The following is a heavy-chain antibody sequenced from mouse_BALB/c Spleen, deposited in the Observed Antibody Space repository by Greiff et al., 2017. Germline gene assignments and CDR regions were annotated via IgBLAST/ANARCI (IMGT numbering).Heavy chain of an antibody. V-gene: IGHV5-17*02. CDR1: GFTFSSFG. CDR2: ISSGSSTI. Sequence: DVMLVESGGGLVQPGGSRKLSCAASGFTFSSFGMHWVRQAPEKGLEWVAYISSGSSTIYYADTVKGRFTISRDNPKNTLFLQMTSLRSEDTAMNYCARGGLDYWGQGTTLTVSS. CDR3: ARGGLDY. J-gene: IGHJ2*01.